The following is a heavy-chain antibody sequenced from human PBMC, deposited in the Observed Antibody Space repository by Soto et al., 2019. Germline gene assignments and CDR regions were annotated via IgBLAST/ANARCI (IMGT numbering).Heavy chain of an antibody. CDR2: IYYSGST. V-gene: IGHV4-59*01. Sequence: SETLSLTCTVSGGSISSYYWSWIRQPPGKGLEWIGYIYYSGSTNYNPPLKSRVTISVDTSKNQFSLKLSSVTAADTAVYYCAVGRELTFDYWGQGTLVTVSS. CDR1: GGSISSYY. CDR3: AVGRELTFDY. D-gene: IGHD3-10*01. J-gene: IGHJ4*02.